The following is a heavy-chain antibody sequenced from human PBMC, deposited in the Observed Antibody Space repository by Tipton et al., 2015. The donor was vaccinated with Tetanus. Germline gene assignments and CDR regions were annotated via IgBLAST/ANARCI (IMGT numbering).Heavy chain of an antibody. V-gene: IGHV4-31*03. J-gene: IGHJ4*02. CDR1: GDSISSSGYF. D-gene: IGHD3-3*01. CDR3: ARANNDFPKKGPFDS. Sequence: TLSLTCTVSGDSISSSGYFWGWVRQHPGKGLEWIGYISHSGTTYYNPSNPSLKSRLTISMDTSKNQISLKLRSVTAADTAVYYCARANNDFPKKGPFDSWGQGSLVIVSS. CDR2: ISHSGTT.